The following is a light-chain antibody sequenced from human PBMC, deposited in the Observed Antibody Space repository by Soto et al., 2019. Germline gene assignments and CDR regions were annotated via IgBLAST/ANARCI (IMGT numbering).Light chain of an antibody. CDR2: GAS. V-gene: IGKV3-20*01. Sequence: EAVLTQSPGTPSLSPGERATLSCRASLSVSSSYLAWYQQKPGQAPRLLIYGASSRATGTPDRFTGSGSGTDFTLTISRLEPEDFAVYYCQQYGSSPLTFGGGTKVDIK. CDR1: LSVSSSY. CDR3: QQYGSSPLT. J-gene: IGKJ4*01.